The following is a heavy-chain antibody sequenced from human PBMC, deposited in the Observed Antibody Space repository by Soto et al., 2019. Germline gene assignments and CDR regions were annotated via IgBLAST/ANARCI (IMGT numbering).Heavy chain of an antibody. Sequence: GGSLRLSCAASGFTFSSYGMHWVRQAPGKGLEWVAVIWYDGSNKYYADSVKGRFTISRDNSKNTLYLQMNSLRAEDTAVYYCARENTTLQTNYYYYGMDVWGQGTTVTVSS. V-gene: IGHV3-33*01. CDR3: ARENTTLQTNYYYYGMDV. CDR2: IWYDGSNK. J-gene: IGHJ6*02. D-gene: IGHD1-26*01. CDR1: GFTFSSYG.